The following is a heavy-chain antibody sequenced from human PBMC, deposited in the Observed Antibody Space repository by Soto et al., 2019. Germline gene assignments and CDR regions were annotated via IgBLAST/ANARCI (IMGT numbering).Heavy chain of an antibody. J-gene: IGHJ3*02. CDR1: GYAFTTYA. V-gene: IGHV1-18*01. Sequence: QVQLVQSGAEVKKPGASVKVSCKASGYAFTTYAISWVRQAPGQGLEWMGWISPYNANTKYSQRVQGRVTMTTDTSTSTAYMELSSLRSADTAVYYCARDRSREAYDFADRDAVDIWGQATIVTVSS. CDR3: ARDRSREAYDFADRDAVDI. D-gene: IGHD4-17*01. CDR2: ISPYNANT.